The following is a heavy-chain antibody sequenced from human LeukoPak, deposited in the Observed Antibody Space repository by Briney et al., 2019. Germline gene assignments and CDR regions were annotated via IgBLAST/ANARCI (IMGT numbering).Heavy chain of an antibody. D-gene: IGHD3-10*01. V-gene: IGHV4-59*01. J-gene: IGHJ4*02. CDR2: IYYSGST. CDR3: ARTLEGLWIVDY. Sequence: SETLSLTCTVSGGSISRYYWSWIRQPPGKGLEWIGYIYYSGSTNYNPSLKSRVTISVDTSKNQFSLKLRYVTAADTAVYYCARTLEGLWIVDYWGQGTLVTVPS. CDR1: GGSISRYY.